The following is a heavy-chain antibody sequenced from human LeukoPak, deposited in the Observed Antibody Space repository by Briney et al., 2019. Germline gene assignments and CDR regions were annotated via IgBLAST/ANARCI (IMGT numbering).Heavy chain of an antibody. CDR2: INPNSGGT. Sequence: ASVKVSCKASGYTFTGYYMHWVRQAPGQGLEWMGWINPNSGGTNYAQKLQGRVTMTTDTSTSTAYMELRSLRSDDTAVYYCAVGYCSGGSCYFDYWGQGTLVTVSS. J-gene: IGHJ4*02. D-gene: IGHD2-15*01. CDR1: GYTFTGYY. V-gene: IGHV1-2*02. CDR3: AVGYCSGGSCYFDY.